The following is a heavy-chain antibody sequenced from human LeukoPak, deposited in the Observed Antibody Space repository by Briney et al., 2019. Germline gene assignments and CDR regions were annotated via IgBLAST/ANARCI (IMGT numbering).Heavy chain of an antibody. Sequence: GGSLRLSCAASGFTFSSYSMNWVRQAPGKGLEWVSYISSSSSTIYYADSVKGRFTISRDNAKNSLYLQMNSLRAEDTAVYYCARDLAFTYYDFWSGYQTFDYWGQGTLVTVSS. V-gene: IGHV3-48*01. CDR3: ARDLAFTYYDFWSGYQTFDY. CDR2: ISSSSSTI. D-gene: IGHD3-3*01. CDR1: GFTFSSYS. J-gene: IGHJ4*02.